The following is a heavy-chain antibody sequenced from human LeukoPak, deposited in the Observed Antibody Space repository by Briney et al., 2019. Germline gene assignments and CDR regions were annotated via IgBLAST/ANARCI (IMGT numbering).Heavy chain of an antibody. J-gene: IGHJ4*02. CDR3: ARSSVAAAGYFDY. CDR2: IYHSGST. CDR1: GGSISSGGYC. D-gene: IGHD6-13*01. V-gene: IGHV4-30-2*01. Sequence: SQTLSLTCAVSGGSISSGGYCWSWIRQPPGKGLEWIGYIYHSGSTYYNPSLKSRVTISVDRSKNPFSLKLSSVTAAYTAVYYCARSSVAAAGYFDYWGQGTLVTVSS.